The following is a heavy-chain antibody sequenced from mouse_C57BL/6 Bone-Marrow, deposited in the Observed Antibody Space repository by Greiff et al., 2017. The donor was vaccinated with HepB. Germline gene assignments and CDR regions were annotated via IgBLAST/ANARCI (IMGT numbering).Heavy chain of an antibody. J-gene: IGHJ1*03. CDR1: GYTFTDYY. Sequence: LVESGAELVRPGASVKLSCKASGYTFTDYYINWVKQRPGQGLEWIARIYPGSGNTYYNEKFKGKATLTAEKSSSTAYMQLSSLTSEDSAVYFCARNYYGSSYDWYFDVWGTGTTVTVSS. CDR2: IYPGSGNT. V-gene: IGHV1-76*01. D-gene: IGHD1-1*01. CDR3: ARNYYGSSYDWYFDV.